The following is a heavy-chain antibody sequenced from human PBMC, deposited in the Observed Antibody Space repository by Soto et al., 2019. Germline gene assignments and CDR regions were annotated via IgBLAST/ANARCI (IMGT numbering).Heavy chain of an antibody. V-gene: IGHV3-30-3*01. J-gene: IGHJ6*02. Sequence: QVQLVESGGGVVQPGRSLRLSCAASGFTFSSYAMHWVRQAPGKGLEWVAVISYDGSNKYYADSVKGRFTISRDNSKNTLYLQMNSLRAEDTAVYYCARDSCGMDVWGQGTTVTVSS. CDR2: ISYDGSNK. CDR3: ARDSCGMDV. CDR1: GFTFSSYA.